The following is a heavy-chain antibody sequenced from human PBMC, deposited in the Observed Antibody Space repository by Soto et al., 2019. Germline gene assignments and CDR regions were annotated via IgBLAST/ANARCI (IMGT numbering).Heavy chain of an antibody. D-gene: IGHD3-10*01. V-gene: IGHV4-38-2*02. J-gene: IGHJ4*01. CDR1: GYSISSGYY. Sequence: SETLSLTCSVSGYSISSGYYWGWVRQAPGKGLEWLGSVYHNGIMFHNPSFQSRVTISVDTSKNQFSLNLRSVTAADTAVYYCAALWFGELAFNYWGHGILVTVSS. CDR2: VYHNGIM. CDR3: AALWFGELAFNY.